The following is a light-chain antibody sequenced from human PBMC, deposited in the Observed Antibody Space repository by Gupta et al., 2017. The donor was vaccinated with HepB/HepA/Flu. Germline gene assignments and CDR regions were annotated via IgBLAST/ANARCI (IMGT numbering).Light chain of an antibody. V-gene: IGLV2-11*01. CDR2: DVT. CDR1: SSDVGGYNY. Sequence: QSALTQPRSVSGSPGQSVTISCTGTSSDVGGYNYVSWYQQHPGKVPKLVIYDVTKRPSGVPDRFSGSKSGNTASLTISGLQAEDEADYYCCSYTSSNTLVFGGGTKLTVL. CDR3: CSYTSSNTLV. J-gene: IGLJ2*01.